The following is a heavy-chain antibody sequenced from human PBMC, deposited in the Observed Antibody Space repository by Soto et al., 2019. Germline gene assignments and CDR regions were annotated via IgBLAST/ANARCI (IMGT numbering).Heavy chain of an antibody. CDR1: GFTFEDYD. J-gene: IGHJ3*02. CDR3: ARGKGGFAFDR. V-gene: IGHV3-20*04. Sequence: EVQLVEAGGGVVRPGGSLRLSCVASGFTFEDYDLRWVRQAPGKGLEWVSGIDWNGGRTGYADSVKGRFAISRDNAKYSVYVRLKNLRAEDTAWYFFARGKGGFAFDRWGQGTMVTVSS. D-gene: IGHD3-16*01. CDR2: IDWNGGRT.